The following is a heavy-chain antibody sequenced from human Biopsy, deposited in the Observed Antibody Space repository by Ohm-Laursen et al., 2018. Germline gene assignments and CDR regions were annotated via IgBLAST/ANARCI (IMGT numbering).Heavy chain of an antibody. D-gene: IGHD3-10*01. CDR3: ARGTNYYGSGRNRHWFDP. CDR2: INDSGRT. Sequence: TLSLTCHVSGGDINNYYWSWIRQPAGKGLEWIGEINDSGRTNYNPSPRSRVTFSVDTSKNQFSLKLSSVTAADTAVYYCARGTNYYGSGRNRHWFDPWGQGTQVTVSS. J-gene: IGHJ5*02. CDR1: GGDINNYY. V-gene: IGHV4-34*01.